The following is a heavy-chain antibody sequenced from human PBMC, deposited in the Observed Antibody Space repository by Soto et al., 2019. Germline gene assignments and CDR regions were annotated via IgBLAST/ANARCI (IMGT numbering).Heavy chain of an antibody. Sequence: ASVKVSCKVSGYTLTELSMHWVRQAPGKGLEWMGGFDPEDGETIYAQKFQGRVTMTEDTSTDTAYMELSSLRSEDTAVYYCATEGSLPTGTTPGFFGYWGQGTLVTVSS. D-gene: IGHD1-7*01. CDR1: GYTLTELS. V-gene: IGHV1-24*01. CDR3: ATEGSLPTGTTPGFFGY. J-gene: IGHJ4*02. CDR2: FDPEDGET.